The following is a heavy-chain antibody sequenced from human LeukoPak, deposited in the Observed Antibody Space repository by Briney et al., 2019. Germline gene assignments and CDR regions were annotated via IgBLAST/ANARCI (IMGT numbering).Heavy chain of an antibody. CDR1: GYTFTGYY. V-gene: IGHV1-2*02. Sequence: GASVKVSCKASGYTFTGYYMHWVRQAPGQGLEWMGWINPNSGGTNYAQKFQGRVTMTRDTSISTAYVELSRLRSDDTAVYYCARGGRYYYDSSGWFDPWGQGTLVTVSS. CDR2: INPNSGGT. D-gene: IGHD3-22*01. J-gene: IGHJ5*02. CDR3: ARGGRYYYDSSGWFDP.